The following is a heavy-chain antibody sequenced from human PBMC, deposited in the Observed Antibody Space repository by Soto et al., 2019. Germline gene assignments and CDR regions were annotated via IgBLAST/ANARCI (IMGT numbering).Heavy chain of an antibody. CDR3: ARQIAVAGTQNWFDP. Sequence: SLTCTVSGGSISNYYWTWIRQPPGKGLEWIGYIYYSGSTNYNPSLKSRVTISVDTSKNQFSLKLSSVTAADTAVYYCARQIAVAGTQNWFDPWGQGTLVTVSS. D-gene: IGHD6-19*01. V-gene: IGHV4-59*08. CDR1: GGSISNYY. J-gene: IGHJ5*02. CDR2: IYYSGST.